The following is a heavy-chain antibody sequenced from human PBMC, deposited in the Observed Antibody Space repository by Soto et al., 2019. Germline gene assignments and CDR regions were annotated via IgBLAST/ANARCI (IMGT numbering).Heavy chain of an antibody. D-gene: IGHD3-3*01. CDR1: GYSFTSYW. CDR2: IYPGDSDT. J-gene: IGHJ5*02. V-gene: IGHV5-51*01. Sequence: RGESLKISCKGSGYSFTSYWIGWVRQMPGKGLEWMGIIYPGDSDTRYSPSFQGQVTISADKSISTAYLQWSSLKASDTAMYYCARFGIRSSPDLYNWFDPWGQGTLVTISS. CDR3: ARFGIRSSPDLYNWFDP.